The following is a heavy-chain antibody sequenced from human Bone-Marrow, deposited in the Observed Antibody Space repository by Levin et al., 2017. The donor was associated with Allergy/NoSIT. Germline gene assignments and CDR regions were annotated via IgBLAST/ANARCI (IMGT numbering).Heavy chain of an antibody. J-gene: IGHJ4*02. CDR3: ARVGSSNYFDY. V-gene: IGHV4-30-2*01. Sequence: SQTLSLTCAVSGGSISSGGYSWSWIRQPPGKGLEWIGYIYHSGSTYYNPSLKSRVTISVDRSKNQFSLKLSSVTAADTAVYYCARVGSSNYFDYWGQGTLVTVSS. CDR2: IYHSGST. CDR1: GGSISSGGYS. D-gene: IGHD6-6*01.